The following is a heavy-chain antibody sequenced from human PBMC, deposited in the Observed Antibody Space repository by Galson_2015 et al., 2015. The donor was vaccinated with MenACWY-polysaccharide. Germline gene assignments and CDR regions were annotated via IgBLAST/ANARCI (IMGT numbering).Heavy chain of an antibody. V-gene: IGHV4-61*01. D-gene: IGHD1-26*01. CDR1: GGSVRSDSYY. CDR3: AREPTYSGSFGWFDP. CDR2: MSYSGRA. J-gene: IGHJ5*02. Sequence: ATLSLTCTVSGGSVRSDSYYWGWLRQPPGGGLEWIGYMSYSGRANSNPSLKSRVTISLETSKNQFSLRLTSVTAADTAIYYCAREPTYSGSFGWFDPWGQGTLVTVSS.